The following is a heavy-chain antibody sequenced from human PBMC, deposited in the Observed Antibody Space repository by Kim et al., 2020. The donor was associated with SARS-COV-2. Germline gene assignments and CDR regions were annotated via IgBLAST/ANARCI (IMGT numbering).Heavy chain of an antibody. CDR2: IVNAGDT. D-gene: IGHD2-15*01. J-gene: IGHJ4*02. CDR3: GTSGGWWSIDF. Sequence: GGSLRLSCATSGFTFTSPDMHWVRQSTGKGLEWVSSIVNAGDTYYRDSVKGRCTISRDRAEKSLYLQMNNVRAEYTAVYYCGTSGGWWSIDFWGQGTLVTVSS. CDR1: GFTFTSPD. V-gene: IGHV3-13*01.